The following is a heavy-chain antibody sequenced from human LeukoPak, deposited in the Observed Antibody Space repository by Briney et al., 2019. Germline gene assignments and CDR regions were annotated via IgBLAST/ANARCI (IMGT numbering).Heavy chain of an antibody. CDR2: ISSSSSYI. CDR1: GFTFSSFV. Sequence: GGSLRLSCAASGFTFSSFVMHWVRQAPGKGLEWVSSISSSSSYIYYADSVKGRFTISRDNAKNSLYLQMNSLRAEDTAVYYCARDTSVTIFGVVIMDSYCYYGMDVWGQGTTVTVSS. V-gene: IGHV3-21*01. J-gene: IGHJ6*02. D-gene: IGHD3-3*01. CDR3: ARDTSVTIFGVVIMDSYCYYGMDV.